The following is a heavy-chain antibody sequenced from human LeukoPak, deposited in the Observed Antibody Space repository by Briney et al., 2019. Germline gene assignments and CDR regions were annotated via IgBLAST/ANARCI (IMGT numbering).Heavy chain of an antibody. CDR3: ARAQDWNPDY. Sequence: PVKVSCKASGGTLSSHSISWVRQGPGQGVEWMGGIIPIFGTANYAQKFQGRVTITADKSTSTAYMELSRLRSDDTAVYYCARAQDWNPDYWGQGTLVTVSS. J-gene: IGHJ4*02. CDR2: IIPIFGTA. V-gene: IGHV1-69*06. CDR1: GGTLSSHS. D-gene: IGHD1-1*01.